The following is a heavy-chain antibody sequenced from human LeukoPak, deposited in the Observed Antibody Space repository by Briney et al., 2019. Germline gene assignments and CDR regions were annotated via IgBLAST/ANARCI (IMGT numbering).Heavy chain of an antibody. CDR1: GGSISSYY. CDR2: IHNSGRP. J-gene: IGHJ4*02. D-gene: IGHD3-16*01. CDR3: ARVSRWSDWAFEG. V-gene: IGHV4-59*01. Sequence: SETLSLTCTVSGGSISSYYWSWNRQPPGKGLEWIGYIHNSGRPDYNPSLKSRVTISVDTSKNQFSLNLISVTAADTAVYYCARVSRWSDWAFEGWGQGTLVTVSS.